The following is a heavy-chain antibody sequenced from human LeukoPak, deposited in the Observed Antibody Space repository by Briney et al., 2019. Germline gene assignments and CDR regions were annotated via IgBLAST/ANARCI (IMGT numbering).Heavy chain of an antibody. V-gene: IGHV4-34*01. CDR1: GGSFSGYY. CDR2: INHSGST. Sequence: PSETLSLTCAVYGGSFSGYYWSWIRQPPGKGLEWIGEINHSGSTNYNPSLKSRVTISVDTSKNQFSLKLSSVTAADTAVYYCARRGKSGYYTRYFDYWGQGTLVTVSS. J-gene: IGHJ4*02. D-gene: IGHD3-3*01. CDR3: ARRGKSGYYTRYFDY.